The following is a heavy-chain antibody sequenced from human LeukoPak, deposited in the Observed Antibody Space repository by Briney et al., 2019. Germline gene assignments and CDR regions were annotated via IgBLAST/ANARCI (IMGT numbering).Heavy chain of an antibody. CDR3: ARNDILTIFDY. Sequence: AGGSLRLSCAASGFTFSSYSMNWVRQAPGKGLEWVSSISSSSSYIYYADSVKGQFTISRDNAKNSLYLQMNSLRAEDTAVYYCARNDILTIFDYWGQGTLVTVSS. J-gene: IGHJ4*02. CDR1: GFTFSSYS. D-gene: IGHD3-9*01. V-gene: IGHV3-21*01. CDR2: ISSSSSYI.